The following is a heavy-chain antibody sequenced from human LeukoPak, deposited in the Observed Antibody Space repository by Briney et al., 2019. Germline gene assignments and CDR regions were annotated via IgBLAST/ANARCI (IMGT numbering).Heavy chain of an antibody. CDR1: GFTFSSYS. CDR2: ISSSSSYI. CDR3: ARWDDLAAALDY. J-gene: IGHJ4*02. V-gene: IGHV3-21*01. D-gene: IGHD6-13*01. Sequence: PGGSLRLSCAASGFTFSSYSMNWVRQAPGKGLEWVSSISSSSSYIYYADSVKGRFTISRDNAKNSLYLQMNSLRAEDTAVYYCARWDDLAAALDYWGQGTLVTVSS.